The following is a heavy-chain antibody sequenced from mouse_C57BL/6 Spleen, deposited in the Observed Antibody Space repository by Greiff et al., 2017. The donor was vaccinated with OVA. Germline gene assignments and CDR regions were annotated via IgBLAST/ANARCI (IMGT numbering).Heavy chain of an antibody. D-gene: IGHD1-1*01. Sequence: VQLKESGAELVKPGASVKLSCTASGFNIKDYYMHWVKQRTEQGLEWIGRIDPEDGDTKYAPTFQGQSTITADTSSNTAYLQLSSLTSEDTAVYDCARADYYGSSYFDYWGQGTTLTVSS. CDR2: IDPEDGDT. CDR3: ARADYYGSSYFDY. CDR1: GFNIKDYY. J-gene: IGHJ2*01. V-gene: IGHV14-2*01.